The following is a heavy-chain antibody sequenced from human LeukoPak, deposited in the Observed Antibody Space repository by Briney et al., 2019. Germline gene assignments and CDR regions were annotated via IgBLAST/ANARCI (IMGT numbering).Heavy chain of an antibody. Sequence: ASVKVSCKASGYTFTGYYMHWVRQAPGQGLEWMGWINPNSGGTNYAQKFQGRVTMTRDTSISTAYMELSRLRSDGTAVYYCARGRGVAAAGTLHFDYWGQGTLVTVSS. CDR1: GYTFTGYY. D-gene: IGHD6-13*01. CDR3: ARGRGVAAAGTLHFDY. V-gene: IGHV1-2*02. J-gene: IGHJ4*02. CDR2: INPNSGGT.